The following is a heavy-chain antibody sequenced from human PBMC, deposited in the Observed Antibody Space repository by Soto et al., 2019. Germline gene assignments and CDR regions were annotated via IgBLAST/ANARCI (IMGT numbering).Heavy chain of an antibody. CDR1: GFIFSNHG. V-gene: IGHV3-33*01. J-gene: IGHJ4*02. CDR3: ARDHSDSLDY. D-gene: IGHD4-4*01. CDR2: IWFDGSNK. Sequence: GGSLRLSCAASGFIFSNHGMHWFRQAPGKGLEWVAVIWFDGSNKYYADSVKGRFTISRDNSKNTLYLQMNSLRAEDTAVYYCARDHSDSLDYWGQGTLVTVSS.